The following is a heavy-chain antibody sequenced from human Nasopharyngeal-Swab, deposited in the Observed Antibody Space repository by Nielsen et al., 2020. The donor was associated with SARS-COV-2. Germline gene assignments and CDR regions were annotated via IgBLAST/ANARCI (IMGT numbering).Heavy chain of an antibody. D-gene: IGHD2-15*01. V-gene: IGHV4-59*01. CDR3: ARDLTLAY. Sequence: SETLSLTCTVSGGSISSYYWSWIRQPPGKGLEWIGYIYYSGSTNYNPSLKSRVTISVDTSKNQFSLKLSSVTAADTAVYYCARDLTLAYWGQGTLVTVSS. CDR1: GGSISSYY. J-gene: IGHJ4*02. CDR2: IYYSGST.